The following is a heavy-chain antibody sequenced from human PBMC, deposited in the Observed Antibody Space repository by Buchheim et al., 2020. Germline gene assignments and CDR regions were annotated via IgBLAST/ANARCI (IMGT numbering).Heavy chain of an antibody. CDR2: ISSPSSTI. D-gene: IGHD3-3*01. Sequence: VQLVESGGGVVQPGRSLRLSCAASGFTFSSYAMHWVRQAPGKGLEWVSFISSPSSTINYADSVKGRFTISRDNAKNSLYLQMNSLRAEDTAVNYCVRLDFWSGLDYWGQG. V-gene: IGHV3-48*01. J-gene: IGHJ4*02. CDR3: VRLDFWSGLDY. CDR1: GFTFSSYA.